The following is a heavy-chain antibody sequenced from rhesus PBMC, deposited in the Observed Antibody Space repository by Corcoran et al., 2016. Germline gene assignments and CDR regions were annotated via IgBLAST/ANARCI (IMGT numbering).Heavy chain of an antibody. CDR2: ISGSSTST. CDR3: ARDGSRACFDY. Sequence: QVQLQESGPGVVKPSETLSLTCAVSGGSISDSYRWSWIRQPPGKGLEWIGYISGSSTSTTYNPSLTSRVTISKDTSKNQFSLKLSSVTAADTAVYYCARDGSRACFDYWGQGVLVTVSS. D-gene: IGHD2-33*01. CDR1: GGSISDSYR. V-gene: IGHV4S10*01. J-gene: IGHJ4*01.